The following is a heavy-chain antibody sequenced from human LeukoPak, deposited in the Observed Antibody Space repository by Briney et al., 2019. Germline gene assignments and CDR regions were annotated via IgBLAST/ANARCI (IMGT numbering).Heavy chain of an antibody. CDR3: AGEIALAGTGGAFDM. CDR2: IYPADSNT. CDR1: GYSFSNSW. D-gene: IGHD6-19*01. J-gene: IGHJ3*02. Sequence: GESLKISCKGSGYSFSNSWIGWVRQMPGKGLEWMGIIYPADSNTRYGPSFQGQVTISADKSISTAYLQWSSLKASDTAIYYCAGEIALAGTGGAFDMWGQGTMVTVSS. V-gene: IGHV5-51*01.